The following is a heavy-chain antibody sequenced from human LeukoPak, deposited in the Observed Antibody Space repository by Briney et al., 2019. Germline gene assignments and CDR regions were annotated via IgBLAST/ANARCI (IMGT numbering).Heavy chain of an antibody. CDR3: ARDEAVAGTGIDY. D-gene: IGHD6-19*01. CDR2: ISTYSGNT. Sequence: GASVKVSCKASGYSFVLYGISWVRQAPGQGPEWMGWISTYSGNTKYAQKFQGRVTMTTDTSTSTAYMELRSLRSDDTAVYYCARDEAVAGTGIDYWGQGTLVTVSS. V-gene: IGHV1-18*01. J-gene: IGHJ4*02. CDR1: GYSFVLYG.